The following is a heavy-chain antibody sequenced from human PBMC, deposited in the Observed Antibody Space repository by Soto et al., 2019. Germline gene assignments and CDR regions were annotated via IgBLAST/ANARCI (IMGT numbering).Heavy chain of an antibody. CDR1: GFTFSSYA. Sequence: QVQLVASGGGVVQPGRSLRLSCAASGFTFSSYAMHWVRQAPGKGLEWVAVISYEGSNKYYADSVKGRFTISRDNSKNTLYLQMNSLRAEDTAVYYCARGGSYSYFQHWGQGTLVTVSS. J-gene: IGHJ1*01. CDR2: ISYEGSNK. CDR3: ARGGSYSYFQH. D-gene: IGHD1-26*01. V-gene: IGHV3-30-3*01.